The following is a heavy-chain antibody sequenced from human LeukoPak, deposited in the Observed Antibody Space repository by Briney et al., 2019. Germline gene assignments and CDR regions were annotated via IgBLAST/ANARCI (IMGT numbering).Heavy chain of an antibody. V-gene: IGHV3-73*01. D-gene: IGHD3-9*01. Sequence: GGSLRLSCAASGLTVRVSSLHWVRQASGKGREWVGRVRSKADYYATAYFASVQGRFTGSRDDSTNTTYLQMNSLKPEDTAIYYCATFDWGSSPNWGQGSRVTVSS. CDR1: GLTVRVSS. J-gene: IGHJ4*02. CDR3: ATFDWGSSPN. CDR2: VRSKADYYAT.